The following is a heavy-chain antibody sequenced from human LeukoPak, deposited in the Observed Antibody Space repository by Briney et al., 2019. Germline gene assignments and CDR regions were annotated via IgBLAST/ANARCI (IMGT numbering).Heavy chain of an antibody. CDR3: AREEVRFGEYYFDY. J-gene: IGHJ4*02. CDR1: GFTFSSYA. V-gene: IGHV3-30-3*01. CDR2: ISYDGSNK. Sequence: GSLRLSCAASGFTFSSYAMHWVRQAPGKGLEWVAVISYDGSNKYYADSVKGRFTISRGNSKNTLYLQMNSLRAEDTAVYYCAREEVRFGEYYFDYWGQGTLVTVSS. D-gene: IGHD3-10*01.